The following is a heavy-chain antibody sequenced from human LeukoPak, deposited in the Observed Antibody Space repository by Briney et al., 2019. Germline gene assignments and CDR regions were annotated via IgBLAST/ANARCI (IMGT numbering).Heavy chain of an antibody. CDR3: ARDNGGCSGGSCYPFDY. J-gene: IGHJ4*02. CDR2: INHSGST. CDR1: GGSFSGYY. V-gene: IGHV4-34*01. D-gene: IGHD2-15*01. Sequence: SETLSLTCAVYGGSFSGYYWSWIRQPPGKGLEWIGEINHSGSTNYNPSLKSRVTISVDTSKNQFSLKLSSVTAADTAVYYCARDNGGCSGGSCYPFDYWGQGTLVTDSS.